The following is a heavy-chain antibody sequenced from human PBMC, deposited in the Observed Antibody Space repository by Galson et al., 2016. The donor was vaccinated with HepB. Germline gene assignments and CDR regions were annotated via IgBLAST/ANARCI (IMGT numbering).Heavy chain of an antibody. CDR2: ISEDENNK. V-gene: IGHV3-30*18. CDR1: GFIFSDYG. D-gene: IGHD3-10*01. J-gene: IGHJ6*02. Sequence: SLRLSCAASGFIFSDYGMHWVRQAPGKGLEWVALISEDENNKYYVDSVKGRFTISRDNSKNTLYLQMNSLRAEDTAVYYCAKDPGCGSGSSSSYGMDVWGQGTTVTVSS. CDR3: AKDPGCGSGSSSSYGMDV.